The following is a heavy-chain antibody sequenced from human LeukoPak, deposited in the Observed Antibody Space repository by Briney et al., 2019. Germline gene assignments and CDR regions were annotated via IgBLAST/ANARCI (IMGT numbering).Heavy chain of an antibody. Sequence: ASVKVSCKASGGTFSIYAISWVRQGPGQGLVWMGGIIPIFGTANYAQKFQGRVTITTDESTSTAYMELSSLRSEDTAVYYCARGGIVVVPAAMGYFDYWGQGTLVTVSS. V-gene: IGHV1-69*05. CDR2: IIPIFGTA. CDR3: ARGGIVVVPAAMGYFDY. J-gene: IGHJ4*02. CDR1: GGTFSIYA. D-gene: IGHD2-2*01.